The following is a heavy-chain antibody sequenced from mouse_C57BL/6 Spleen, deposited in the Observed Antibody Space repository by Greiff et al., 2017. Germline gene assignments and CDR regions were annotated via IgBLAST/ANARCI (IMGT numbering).Heavy chain of an antibody. Sequence: VQLQQSGPELVQPGASVKIPCKASGYTFTDSNMDWVKQSHGKSLEWIGDINPNNGGTIYNQKFKGKATLTVDKSSSTAYMELRSLTSEDTAVYYCARDSKPLYAMDYWGQGTSVTVAS. CDR1: GYTFTDSN. CDR2: INPNNGGT. D-gene: IGHD2-5*01. J-gene: IGHJ4*01. CDR3: ARDSKPLYAMDY. V-gene: IGHV1-18*01.